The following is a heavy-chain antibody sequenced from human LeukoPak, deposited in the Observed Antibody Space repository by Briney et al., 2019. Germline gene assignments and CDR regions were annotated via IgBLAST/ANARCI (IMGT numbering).Heavy chain of an antibody. CDR3: ARVALVPAAINWFDP. J-gene: IGHJ5*02. CDR2: INPNSGGT. Sequence: VASVKVSCKASGYTFTGYYMHWVRQAPGQGLEWMGWINPNSGGTNYAQKFQGRVTMTRDTSISTAYMELSRLRSDDTAVYYCARVALVPAAINWFDPWGQGTLVTVSS. D-gene: IGHD2-2*01. CDR1: GYTFTGYY. V-gene: IGHV1-2*02.